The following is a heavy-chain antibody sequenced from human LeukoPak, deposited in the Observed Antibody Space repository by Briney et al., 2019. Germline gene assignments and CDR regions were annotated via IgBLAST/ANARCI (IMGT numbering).Heavy chain of an antibody. J-gene: IGHJ4*02. CDR3: ARGGPTGALDD. V-gene: IGHV3-7*01. CDR2: INEDGSGK. D-gene: IGHD7-27*01. Sequence: PGGSLRLSCAPSAFTFSSFWMTWVRQAPGEGLEWVANINEDGSGKNYVDSVKGRFTISRDNAKNSLFLQMNSLRAEDTALYYCARGGPTGALDDWGQGTLVTVSS. CDR1: AFTFSSFW.